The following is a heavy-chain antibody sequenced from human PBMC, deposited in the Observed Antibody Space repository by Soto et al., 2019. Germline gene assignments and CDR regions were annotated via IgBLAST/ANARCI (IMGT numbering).Heavy chain of an antibody. CDR1: GGSISSSSYY. J-gene: IGHJ4*02. D-gene: IGHD3-3*01. CDR3: ARHTPAISISDH. V-gene: IGHV4-39*01. CDR2: IYYSGST. Sequence: PSETLSLTCTVSGGSISSSSYYWGWIRQPPGKGMEWIGSIYYSGSTYYNPSLKSRVTISVDTSKNQFSLKLSSVTAADTAVYYCARHTPAISISDHWGQGPLVPVSS.